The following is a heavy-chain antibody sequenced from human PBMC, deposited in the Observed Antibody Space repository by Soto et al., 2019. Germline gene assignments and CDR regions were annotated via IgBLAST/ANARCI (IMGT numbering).Heavy chain of an antibody. J-gene: IGHJ4*02. Sequence: EVKLLESGGGLVQPGGSLRLSCAASGLTFSSFSMTWVRQAPGEGLEWVSTVSGIDGSTNYADSVKGRFTISRDNSKNTLYLQMNSLRAEDTAVYYCAKTVPNSSGWLFDYWGQGTMVTVSS. CDR3: AKTVPNSSGWLFDY. D-gene: IGHD6-19*01. CDR1: GLTFSSFS. V-gene: IGHV3-23*01. CDR2: VSGIDGST.